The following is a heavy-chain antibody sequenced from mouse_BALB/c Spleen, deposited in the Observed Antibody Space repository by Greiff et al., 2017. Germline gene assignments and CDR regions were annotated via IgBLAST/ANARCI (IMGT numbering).Heavy chain of an antibody. D-gene: IGHD2-3*01. CDR1: GYTFTSYT. V-gene: IGHV1-4*02. CDR3: ARGDGYYFRFAY. J-gene: IGHJ3*01. Sequence: QVQLQQSAAELARPGASVKMSCKASGYTFTSYTMHWVKQRPGQGLEWIGYINPSSGYTEYNQKFKDKTTLTADKSSSTAYMQLSSLTSEDSAVYYCARGDGYYFRFAYWGQGTLVTVSA. CDR2: INPSSGYT.